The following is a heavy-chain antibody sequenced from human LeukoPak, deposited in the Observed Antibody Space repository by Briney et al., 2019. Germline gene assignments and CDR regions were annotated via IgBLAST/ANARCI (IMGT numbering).Heavy chain of an antibody. Sequence: SETLSLTCTVSGDSISTSSYFWGWIRQSPGKGLEWIASIYYSGNTYYNPSLESRVTISEDTSKNQFSLKMSAVTAADAAVYYCVRQGDGYCSATNCLFSFDYWGQGTLVTVSS. V-gene: IGHV4-39*01. CDR2: IYYSGNT. CDR1: GDSISTSSYF. D-gene: IGHD2-2*03. J-gene: IGHJ4*02. CDR3: VRQGDGYCSATNCLFSFDY.